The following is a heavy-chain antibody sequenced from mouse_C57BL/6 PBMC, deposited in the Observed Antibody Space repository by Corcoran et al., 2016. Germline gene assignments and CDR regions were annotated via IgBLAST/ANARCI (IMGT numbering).Heavy chain of an antibody. J-gene: IGHJ4*01. CDR1: GYTFTDYY. CDR2: INPNNGGT. CDR3: AREDGGDY. Sequence: EVQLQQSGPELVKPGASVKISCKASGYTFTDYYMNWVKQSHGKSLEWIGDINPNNGGTSYNQKFKGKATLTVDKSSSTAYMELRSLTSEDSAVYYCAREDGGDYWGQGTSVTVSS. V-gene: IGHV1-26*01.